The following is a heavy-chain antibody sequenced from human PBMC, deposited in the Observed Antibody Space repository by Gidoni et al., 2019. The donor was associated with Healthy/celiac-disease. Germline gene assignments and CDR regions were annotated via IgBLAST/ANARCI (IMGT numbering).Heavy chain of an antibody. J-gene: IGHJ6*02. D-gene: IGHD4-17*01. V-gene: IGHV3-20*04. Sequence: EVQLVESGGGVVRPGGSLRLPCAASGFTFDSYGVCWVPPAPGKGLEWVSGINWNGGSTGYADSVKGRFTISRDNAKNSLYLQMNSLRAEDTALYYCARVSGAYGDYGDYALPDYYYGMDVWGQGTTVTVSS. CDR2: INWNGGST. CDR3: ARVSGAYGDYGDYALPDYYYGMDV. CDR1: GFTFDSYG.